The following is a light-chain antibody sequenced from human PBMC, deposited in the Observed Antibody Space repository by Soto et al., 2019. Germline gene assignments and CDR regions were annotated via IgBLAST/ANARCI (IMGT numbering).Light chain of an antibody. V-gene: IGKV1-5*01. CDR1: QNIDIW. Sequence: DIQMTQSPSTLSASVGDRVTITCRASQNIDIWLSWYQQKPGKAPKLLIYDASNLQSGVPSRFRGGGSGTEFTLTISSLQPEDVATYYCQNFDSAPQTFGQGTKVDIK. CDR3: QNFDSAPQT. CDR2: DAS. J-gene: IGKJ1*01.